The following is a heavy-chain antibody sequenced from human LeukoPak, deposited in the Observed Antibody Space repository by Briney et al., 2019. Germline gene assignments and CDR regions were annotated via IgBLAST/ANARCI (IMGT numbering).Heavy chain of an antibody. Sequence: PSETLSLTCAVYGGSFSGYYWCWIRQPPRTGLEWIGEINHSGSTNYNPSLKSRVTISVDTSKNQFSLKLSSVTAADTAVYYCARHFWSGYDVWLPNWFDPWGQGTLVTVSS. CDR3: ARHFWSGYDVWLPNWFDP. V-gene: IGHV4-34*01. CDR2: INHSGST. D-gene: IGHD3-3*02. CDR1: GGSFSGYY. J-gene: IGHJ5*02.